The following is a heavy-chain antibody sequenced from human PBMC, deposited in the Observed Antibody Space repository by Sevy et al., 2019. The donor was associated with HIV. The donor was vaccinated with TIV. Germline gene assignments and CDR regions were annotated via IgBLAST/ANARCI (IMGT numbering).Heavy chain of an antibody. CDR1: GFTFSSYA. CDR2: ISYDGSNK. Sequence: GGSLRLSCAASGFTFSSYAMHWVRQAPGKGLEWVAVISYDGSNKYYADSVKGRFTISRDNSKNTLYLQMNSLRAEDTDVNYCAAGYSSCWYARDYYGMDVWGQGTTVTVSS. V-gene: IGHV3-30-3*01. CDR3: AAGYSSCWYARDYYGMDV. D-gene: IGHD6-19*01. J-gene: IGHJ6*02.